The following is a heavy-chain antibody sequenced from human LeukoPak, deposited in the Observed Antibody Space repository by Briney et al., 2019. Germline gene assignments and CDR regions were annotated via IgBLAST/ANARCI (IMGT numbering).Heavy chain of an antibody. Sequence: SVKVSCKASGGTFSGYAISWVRQAPGQGLEWMGGIIPIFGTANYAQKFQGRVTITADESTSTAYMELSSLRSEDTAVYYCASPGHDIVVVPAAIPGYYMDVWGKGTTVTVSS. CDR1: GGTFSGYA. V-gene: IGHV1-69*13. D-gene: IGHD2-2*02. CDR2: IIPIFGTA. CDR3: ASPGHDIVVVPAAIPGYYMDV. J-gene: IGHJ6*03.